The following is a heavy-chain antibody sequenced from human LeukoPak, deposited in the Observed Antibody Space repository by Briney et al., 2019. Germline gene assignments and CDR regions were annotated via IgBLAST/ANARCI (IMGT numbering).Heavy chain of an antibody. J-gene: IGHJ4*02. Sequence: GGSLRLSCAASGFTFSSYAMSWVRQAPGKGLEWVSDINGSGGTTYYADSVKGRFTISRDNSKNTLYLQMNSLRVEDTAVYYCARFSSGWSPSGFDYWGQGTLVTVSS. V-gene: IGHV3-23*01. CDR3: ARFSSGWSPSGFDY. D-gene: IGHD6-19*01. CDR1: GFTFSSYA. CDR2: INGSGGTT.